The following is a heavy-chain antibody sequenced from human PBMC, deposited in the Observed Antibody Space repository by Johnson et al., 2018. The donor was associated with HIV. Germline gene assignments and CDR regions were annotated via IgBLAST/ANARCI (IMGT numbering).Heavy chain of an antibody. V-gene: IGHV3-30-3*01. J-gene: IGHJ3*01. CDR2: ISYDGSNK. Sequence: QMLLVESGGGVVQPGRSLRLSCAASGFTFSSYAMHWVRQAPGKGLEWVAVISYDGSNKYYADFVKGRFTISRDNSKNTLYLQMNSLRAEDTAVYYCAKDLSGSSLWGQGTMVTVSS. D-gene: IGHD1-26*01. CDR3: AKDLSGSSL. CDR1: GFTFSSYA.